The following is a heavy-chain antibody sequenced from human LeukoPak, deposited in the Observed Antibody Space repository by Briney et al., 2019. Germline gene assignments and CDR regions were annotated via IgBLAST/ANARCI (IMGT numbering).Heavy chain of an antibody. CDR3: AKDCSGGGCQDDS. V-gene: IGHV3-23*01. Sequence: PGGSLRLSCAASGFSFTSYAMSWVRQAPGKGLEWVSSITGSAGITYYADPVKGRFTISRDTSKNNEFTVYLQMNSLRAEDTAVYYCAKDCSGGGCQDDSWGQGTLVTDSS. CDR2: ITGSAGIT. J-gene: IGHJ4*02. CDR1: GFSFTSYA. D-gene: IGHD2-15*01.